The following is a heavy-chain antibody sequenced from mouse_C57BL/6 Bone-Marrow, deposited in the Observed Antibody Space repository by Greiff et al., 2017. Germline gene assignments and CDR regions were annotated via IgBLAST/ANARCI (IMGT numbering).Heavy chain of an antibody. Sequence: EVQGVESGGGLVKPGGSLKLSCAASGFTFSSYAMSWVRQTPEKRLEWVATISDGGSYTYYPDNVKGRFTISRDNAKNNLYLQMRQLKSEDTAMYYCARDVLGGFAYWGQGTLVTVSS. V-gene: IGHV5-4*01. CDR3: ARDVLGGFAY. D-gene: IGHD3-3*01. CDR2: ISDGGSYT. J-gene: IGHJ3*01. CDR1: GFTFSSYA.